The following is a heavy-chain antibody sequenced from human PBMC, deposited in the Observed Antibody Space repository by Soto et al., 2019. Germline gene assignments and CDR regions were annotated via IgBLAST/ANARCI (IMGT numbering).Heavy chain of an antibody. CDR1: GFTFSSYS. J-gene: IGHJ2*01. D-gene: IGHD1-20*01. Sequence: EVQLVESGGGLVKPGGSLRLSCAASGFTFSSYSMNWVRQAPGKGLEWVSSISSSSSYIYYADSVKGRFTISRDNAKNALYLQMNSLRAEDTAVYYCARDRKPSDPGIWYFDLWGRGTLVTVSS. CDR3: ARDRKPSDPGIWYFDL. CDR2: ISSSSSYI. V-gene: IGHV3-21*01.